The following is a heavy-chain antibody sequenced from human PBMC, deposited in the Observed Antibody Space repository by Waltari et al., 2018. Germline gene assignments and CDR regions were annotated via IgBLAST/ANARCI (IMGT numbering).Heavy chain of an antibody. D-gene: IGHD3-22*01. V-gene: IGHV4-34*01. CDR3: ASRRDYYDSRARGYYYYGMDV. CDR1: GGSFSGYY. CDR2: INHSGST. J-gene: IGHJ6*02. Sequence: QVQLQQWGAGLLKPSETLSLTCAVYGGSFSGYYWSWIRQPPGKGLEWIGEINHSGSTNYNPSRKSRVPISVYTSKNQFSLKLSSVTAADTAVYYCASRRDYYDSRARGYYYYGMDVWGQGTTVTVSS.